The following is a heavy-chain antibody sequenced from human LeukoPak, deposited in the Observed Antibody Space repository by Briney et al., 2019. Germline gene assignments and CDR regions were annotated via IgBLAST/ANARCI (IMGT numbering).Heavy chain of an antibody. D-gene: IGHD6-13*01. CDR1: GFTFSSYA. CDR2: ISYDGSNK. CDR3: ARATSIAAAGTLYFDY. J-gene: IGHJ4*02. Sequence: GGSLRLSCAASGFTFSSYAMHWVRQAPGKGLEWVAVISYDGSNKYYADSVKGRFTISRDNSKNTLYLQMNSLRAEDTAVYYCARATSIAAAGTLYFDYWGQGTLVTVSS. V-gene: IGHV3-30-3*01.